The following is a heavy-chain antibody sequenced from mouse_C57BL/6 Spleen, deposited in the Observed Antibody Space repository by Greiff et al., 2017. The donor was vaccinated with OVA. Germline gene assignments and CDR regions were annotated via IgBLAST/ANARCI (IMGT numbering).Heavy chain of an antibody. CDR1: GFTFSSYA. J-gene: IGHJ4*01. V-gene: IGHV5-9-1*02. CDR2: ISSGGDYI. D-gene: IGHD2-4*01. CDR3: TRDYDYDRYYYAMDY. Sequence: EVMLVESGEGLVKPGGSLKLSCAASGFTFSSYAMSWVRQTPEKRLEWIAYISSGGDYIYYADTVKGRFTISRDNARNTLYLQMSSLKSEDTAMYYCTRDYDYDRYYYAMDYWGQGTSVTVSS.